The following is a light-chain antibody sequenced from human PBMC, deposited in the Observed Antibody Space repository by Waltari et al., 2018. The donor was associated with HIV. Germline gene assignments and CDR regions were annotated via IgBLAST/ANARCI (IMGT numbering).Light chain of an antibody. CDR1: IGITVDTYR. CDR3: MIWHSSAWV. Sequence: QAVLTQPASLSASPGTSASLTCILRIGITVDTYRIYWYQQKPGSPPPYLLKYKSDSDRQQGSGVPSRFSGSKDASANAGILLISGLQSEDEADYYCMIWHSSAWVFGGGTKLTVL. J-gene: IGLJ3*02. CDR2: YKSDSDR. V-gene: IGLV5-45*01.